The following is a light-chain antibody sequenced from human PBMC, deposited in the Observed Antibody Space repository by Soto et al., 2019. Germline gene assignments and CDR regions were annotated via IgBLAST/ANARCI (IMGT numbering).Light chain of an antibody. CDR1: QVISSW. Sequence: DIQMTQSPSSVSASVGDRVTITCRTSQVISSWLAWYQQKPGKAPKLLIYAASSLQSGVPSRFSGSGSGTDFTLTISSLQPADFATYYCQPANSFPLTFGGGTKVEIK. CDR3: QPANSFPLT. V-gene: IGKV1-12*01. J-gene: IGKJ4*01. CDR2: AAS.